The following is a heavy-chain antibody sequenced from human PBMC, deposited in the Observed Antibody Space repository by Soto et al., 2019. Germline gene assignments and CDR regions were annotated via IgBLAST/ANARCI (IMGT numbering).Heavy chain of an antibody. D-gene: IGHD6-13*01. J-gene: IGHJ4*02. CDR1: GFPFADYA. CDR2: ISWNSGSI. CDR3: AKSQQNYFDY. Sequence: GGSLRLSCAASGFPFADYAMHWVRQAPGKGLEWVSGISWNSGSIGYADSVKGRFTISRDNAKNSLYLQMNSLRAEDTALYYCAKSQQNYFDYWGQGTLVTVSS. V-gene: IGHV3-9*01.